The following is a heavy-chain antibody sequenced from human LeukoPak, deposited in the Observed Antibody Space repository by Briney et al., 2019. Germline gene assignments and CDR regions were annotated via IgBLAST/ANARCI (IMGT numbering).Heavy chain of an antibody. V-gene: IGHV3-21*01. Sequence: RGSLRLSCVASGFTFRNYAMSWVRQAPGKGLEWVSSISSSSSYIYYADSVKGRFTISRDNAKNSLYLQMNSLRAEDTAVYYCAREQAYYYDSSGYYEEVGYFDYWGQGTLVTVSS. CDR3: AREQAYYYDSSGYYEEVGYFDY. CDR1: GFTFRNYA. D-gene: IGHD3-22*01. CDR2: ISSSSSYI. J-gene: IGHJ4*02.